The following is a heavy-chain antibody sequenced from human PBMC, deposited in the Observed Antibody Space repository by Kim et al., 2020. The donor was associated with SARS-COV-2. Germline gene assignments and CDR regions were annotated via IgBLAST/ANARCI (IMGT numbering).Heavy chain of an antibody. Sequence: SETLSLTCTVSGGSISSSSYYWGWIRQPPGKGLEWIGSIYYSGSTYYNPSLKSRVTISVDTSKNQFSLKLSSVTAADTAVYYCARDTDFWSGYLDYWGQGTLVTVSS. J-gene: IGHJ4*02. CDR3: ARDTDFWSGYLDY. CDR2: IYYSGST. V-gene: IGHV4-39*07. CDR1: GGSISSSSYY. D-gene: IGHD3-3*01.